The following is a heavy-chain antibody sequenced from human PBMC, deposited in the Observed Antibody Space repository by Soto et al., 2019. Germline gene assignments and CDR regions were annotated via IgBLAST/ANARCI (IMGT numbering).Heavy chain of an antibody. J-gene: IGHJ4*02. V-gene: IGHV3-74*01. CDR3: ARVAGGQSPYYFDY. D-gene: IGHD1-26*01. CDR1: GFTFSNYW. CDR2: INGDGSST. Sequence: EVQLVESGGGLVQPGGSLRLSCAASGFTFSNYWMHWVRQAPGKGLVWVSHINGDGSSTTYADSVKGRFTISRDNAENTLYLQMNSLRAEDTAVYYCARVAGGQSPYYFDYWGQGTLVTVSS.